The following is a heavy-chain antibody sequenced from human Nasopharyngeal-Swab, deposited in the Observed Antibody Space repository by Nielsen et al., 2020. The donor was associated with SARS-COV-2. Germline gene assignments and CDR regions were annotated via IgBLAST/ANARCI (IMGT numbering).Heavy chain of an antibody. CDR1: GGSISSGGYY. CDR2: IYHSGST. Sequence: SETLSLTCTVSGGSISSGGYYWSWIRQHPGKGLEWIGEIYHSGSTNYNPSLKSRVTISVDTSKNQFSLKLSSVTAADTAVYYCARGAYGGYLFRYYFDYWGQGTLVTVSS. CDR3: ARGAYGGYLFRYYFDY. V-gene: IGHV4-31*03. J-gene: IGHJ4*02. D-gene: IGHD4-23*01.